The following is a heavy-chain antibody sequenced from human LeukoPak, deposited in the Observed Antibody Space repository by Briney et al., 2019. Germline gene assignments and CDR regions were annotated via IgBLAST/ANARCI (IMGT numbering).Heavy chain of an antibody. J-gene: IGHJ4*02. D-gene: IGHD3-22*01. CDR3: AKDRYYDSSGYYLFDY. V-gene: IGHV3-9*01. Sequence: SSGGYYWSWIRQHPGKGLEWASGISWNSGSIGYADSVKGRFTISRDNAKNSLYLQMNSLRAEDTALYYCAKDRYYDSSGYYLFDYWGQGTLVTVSS. CDR1: SSGGYY. CDR2: ISWNSGSI.